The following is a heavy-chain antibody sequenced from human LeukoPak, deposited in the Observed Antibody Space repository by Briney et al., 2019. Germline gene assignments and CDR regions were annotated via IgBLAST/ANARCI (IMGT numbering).Heavy chain of an antibody. D-gene: IGHD2/OR15-2a*01. CDR1: RFTFSSYS. CDR3: ARIVLTPPYGMDV. J-gene: IGHJ6*02. CDR2: ISFGGGHI. Sequence: GGSLRLSCVASRFTFSSYSMTWVRRAPGTGLEWVSSISFGGGHIFYTDSVKGRFTIFGDDSKNSLYLEMNSLRAEDTAVYFCARIVLTPPYGMDVWGQGTTVTVSS. V-gene: IGHV3-21*01.